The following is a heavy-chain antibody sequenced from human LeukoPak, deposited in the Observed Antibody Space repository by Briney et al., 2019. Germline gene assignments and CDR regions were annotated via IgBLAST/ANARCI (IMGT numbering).Heavy chain of an antibody. J-gene: IGHJ4*02. CDR1: GYTFTSYG. Sequence: GASVKVSCKASGYTFTSYGISWVRQAPGQGLEWMGWISAYNGNTNYAQKLQGRVTMTTDTSTSTAYMELRSLRSDDTVVYYCARDHYYDSSGYYYLEANFNYWGQGPLVTVSS. D-gene: IGHD3-22*01. CDR2: ISAYNGNT. V-gene: IGHV1-18*01. CDR3: ARDHYYDSSGYYYLEANFNY.